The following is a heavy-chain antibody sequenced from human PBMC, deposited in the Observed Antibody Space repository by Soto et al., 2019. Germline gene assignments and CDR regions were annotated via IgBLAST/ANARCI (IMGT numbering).Heavy chain of an antibody. Sequence: PGGSLRLSCAASGFTFSSYARHWVRQAPGKGLEWVSVILYDGSNKYYADAVKGRFTISRDNSKNTLYLQMNSLRAEDTAVYYCGKGRSYYYYYGVDVWGQGTTVTVSS. CDR3: GKGRSYYYYYGVDV. V-gene: IGHV3-30-3*02. CDR1: GFTFSSYA. D-gene: IGHD1-26*01. J-gene: IGHJ6*02. CDR2: ILYDGSNK.